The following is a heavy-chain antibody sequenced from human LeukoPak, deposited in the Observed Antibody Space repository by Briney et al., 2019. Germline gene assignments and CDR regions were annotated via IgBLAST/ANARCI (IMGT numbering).Heavy chain of an antibody. J-gene: IGHJ4*02. D-gene: IGHD3-22*01. CDR1: GGSFSGYY. Sequence: PSETLSLTCAVYGGSFSGYYWSWLRQPPGKGLEWIGEINHSGSTNYNPSLKSRVNISVDTSTNQFSLELSSVTAADTAVYYCARTYYDISGYFPNYFDYWGPGTLVTVSS. CDR3: ARTYYDISGYFPNYFDY. V-gene: IGHV4-34*01. CDR2: INHSGST.